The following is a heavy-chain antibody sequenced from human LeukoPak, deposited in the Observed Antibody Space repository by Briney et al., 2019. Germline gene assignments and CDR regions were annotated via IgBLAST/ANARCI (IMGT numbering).Heavy chain of an antibody. D-gene: IGHD6-13*01. J-gene: IGHJ5*02. CDR3: ARDWRGISATGAIWFDP. Sequence: GGSLRLSCAASGFTVSANYMSWVRQAPGKGLEWVSVVYSGGSTYYADSVKGRFTISRDNSKNTLYLQMNSLRADDTAVYYCARDWRGISATGAIWFDPWGQGTLVTVSS. CDR2: VYSGGST. CDR1: GFTVSANY. V-gene: IGHV3-53*01.